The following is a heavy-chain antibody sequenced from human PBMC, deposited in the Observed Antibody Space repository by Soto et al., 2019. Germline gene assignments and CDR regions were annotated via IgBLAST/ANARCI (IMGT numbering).Heavy chain of an antibody. CDR3: AAPYRSGWPYYFDY. CDR2: ISGSGGST. V-gene: IGHV3-23*01. D-gene: IGHD6-19*01. CDR1: GFTFSSYA. Sequence: GGSLRLSCAASGFTFSSYAMSWVRQAPGKGLEWVSAISGSGGSTYYADSVKGRFTISRDNSKNTLYLQMNSLRAEDTAVYFCAAPYRSGWPYYFDYWGQGTLVTVSS. J-gene: IGHJ4*02.